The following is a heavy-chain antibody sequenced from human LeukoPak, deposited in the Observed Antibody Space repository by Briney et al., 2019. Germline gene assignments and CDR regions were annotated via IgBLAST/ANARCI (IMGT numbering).Heavy chain of an antibody. CDR2: IYSSGKT. D-gene: IGHD3-10*01. CDR1: GGSISSGSYY. CDR3: ARGSPTPRLFDY. J-gene: IGHJ4*02. V-gene: IGHV4-39*01. Sequence: SETLSLTCTVSGGSISSGSYYWDWIRQPPGKGLEWIGDIYSSGKTNYNPSLRSRVTMSIDPSKNQFSLKLSSVTAADTAVYYCARGSPTPRLFDYWGQGTLVTVSS.